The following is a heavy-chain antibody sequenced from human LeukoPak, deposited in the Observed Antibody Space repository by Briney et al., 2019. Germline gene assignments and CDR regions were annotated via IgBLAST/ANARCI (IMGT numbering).Heavy chain of an antibody. CDR2: IYYSGST. Sequence: SETLSLTCTVSGGSISSYYWSWIRQPPGKGLEWIGYIYYSGSTNYNPSLKSRVTISVDTSKNQFSLKLSSVTATDTAVYYCARATWLPVGLYYYDSSGYYYYFDSWGQGTLVTVSS. CDR3: ARATWLPVGLYYYDSSGYYYYFDS. V-gene: IGHV4-59*01. CDR1: GGSISSYY. J-gene: IGHJ4*02. D-gene: IGHD3-22*01.